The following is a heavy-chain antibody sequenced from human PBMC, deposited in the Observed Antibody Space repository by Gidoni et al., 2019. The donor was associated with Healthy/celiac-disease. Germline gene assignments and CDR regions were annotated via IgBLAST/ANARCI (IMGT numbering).Heavy chain of an antibody. D-gene: IGHD4-17*01. CDR3: AKDSTTVTQYYYYGMDV. CDR2: ISYDGSNK. Sequence: QVQLVASGGGVVQPGRSLRLSCAASGFPFSSYGMHWVRQAPGKGLEWVAVISYDGSNKYYADSVKGRFTISRDNSKNTLYLQMNSLRAEDTAVYYCAKDSTTVTQYYYYGMDVWGQGTTVTVSS. CDR1: GFPFSSYG. J-gene: IGHJ6*02. V-gene: IGHV3-30*18.